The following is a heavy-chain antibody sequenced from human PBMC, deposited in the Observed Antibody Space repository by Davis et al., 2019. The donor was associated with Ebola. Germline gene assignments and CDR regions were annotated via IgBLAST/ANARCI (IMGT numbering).Heavy chain of an antibody. CDR1: GYTFSDYY. D-gene: IGHD1-26*01. V-gene: IGHV1-2*02. J-gene: IGHJ3*01. CDR3: ARESDAVGASTTDDAFDV. CDR2: ITPSSGGT. Sequence: ASVKVSCKASGYTFSDYYLHWVRQAPGQGLEWMGWITPSSGGTNYAQKFQGRVTMTSDTSISTAYMELSRLRSDDTAVYSCARESDAVGASTTDDAFDVWGQGTMVTVSS.